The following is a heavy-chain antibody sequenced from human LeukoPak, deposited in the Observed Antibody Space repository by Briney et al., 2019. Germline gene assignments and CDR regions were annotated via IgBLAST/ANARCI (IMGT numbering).Heavy chain of an antibody. CDR2: MNPTSGNT. D-gene: IGHD6-19*01. J-gene: IGHJ4*02. CDR1: GYTFTSCD. Sequence: GASVKVSCKASGYTFTSCDINWVRQATGQGLEWMGWMNPTSGNTGYGQSFQGRITMTRDISIGTAYMDLSNLTSEDTAIYYCTRGSSGRRDNWGQGTLVTVSA. CDR3: TRGSSGRRDN. V-gene: IGHV1-8*01.